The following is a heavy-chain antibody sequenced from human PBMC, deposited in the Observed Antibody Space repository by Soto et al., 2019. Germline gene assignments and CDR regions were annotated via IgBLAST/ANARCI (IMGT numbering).Heavy chain of an antibody. CDR1: GFTFTNYG. D-gene: IGHD2-21*02. V-gene: IGHV3-30*18. J-gene: IGHJ4*02. Sequence: QVQLVDSGGGVVQPGRSLRLSCAASGFTFTNYGMHWVRQAPGKGLEWVAFISYDGSNKYYADSVKGRFTISRDNSENTLYLKMNSLSAEDTAVYYCAKKSRGGNSRGHFDYWGQGTLVTVSS. CDR3: AKKSRGGNSRGHFDY. CDR2: ISYDGSNK.